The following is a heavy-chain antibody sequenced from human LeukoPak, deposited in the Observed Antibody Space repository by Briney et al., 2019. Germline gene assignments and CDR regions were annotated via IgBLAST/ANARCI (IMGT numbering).Heavy chain of an antibody. D-gene: IGHD7-27*01. CDR3: ASRKLGNDY. CDR1: GGSVSGYY. V-gene: IGHV4-59*02. CDR2: IYHTGST. J-gene: IGHJ4*02. Sequence: SETLSLTCTISGGSVSGYYWSWIRQSPGKGLEWIGYIYHTGSTSYSPSLKSRVTISADTSQNQFSLKLSSVTAADTAVYYCASRKLGNDYWGQGTLVTVSS.